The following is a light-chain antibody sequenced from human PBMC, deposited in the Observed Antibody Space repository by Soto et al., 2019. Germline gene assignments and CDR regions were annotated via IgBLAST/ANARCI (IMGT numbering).Light chain of an antibody. CDR1: RSVNSNY. J-gene: IGKJ4*01. CDR2: GAS. CDR3: QQSSSSPLT. V-gene: IGKV3-20*01. Sequence: DSRARSASRSVNSNYLAWYQQKPGQAPSLLTYGASSRATDVPDRFSASGSGTDFDLTMRSLEPEDVAVYYCQQSSSSPLTFGGGTKVDIK.